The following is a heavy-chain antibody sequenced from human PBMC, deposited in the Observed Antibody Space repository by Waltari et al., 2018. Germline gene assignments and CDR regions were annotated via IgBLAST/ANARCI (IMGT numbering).Heavy chain of an antibody. J-gene: IGHJ4*02. V-gene: IGHV3-30*03. CDR1: GFTFSSYG. CDR3: VKAEEAWGDYGFNRPVIFDQ. CDR2: ISYDGSNK. Sequence: QVQLVESGGGVVQPGRSLRLSCAASGFTFSSYGMHWVRQAPGKGLEWVAVISYDGSNKYYADSVKGRFTISRDNSKNTLYLQMNSLRAEDTALYYCVKAEEAWGDYGFNRPVIFDQWGQGALVTVSS. D-gene: IGHD4-17*01.